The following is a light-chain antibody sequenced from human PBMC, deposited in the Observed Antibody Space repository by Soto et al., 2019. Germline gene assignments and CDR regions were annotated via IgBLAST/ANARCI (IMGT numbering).Light chain of an antibody. V-gene: IGKV3-20*01. J-gene: IGKJ5*01. CDR2: GAS. CDR1: QSVSSNY. Sequence: EIVLTQSPGTLSLSPGERATLSCRASQSVSSNYLAWYQQKPGQAPRLLIYGASSRATGIPDRFSGSGSGTDVTLTISSLEPEDFAVYYCQQFGTSPPSTFGQGTRLEIK. CDR3: QQFGTSPPST.